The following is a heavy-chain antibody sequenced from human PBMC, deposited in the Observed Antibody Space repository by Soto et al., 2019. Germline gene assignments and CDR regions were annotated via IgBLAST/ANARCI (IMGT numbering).Heavy chain of an antibody. J-gene: IGHJ4*02. CDR3: GRRVSGSYDY. CDR2: ISSNGGTT. D-gene: IGHD1-26*01. V-gene: IGHV3-64*01. Sequence: EVQLAESGGGMVQPGGSLRLSCVASGFTFSSYDMDWVRQAPGKGLEYVSSISSNGGTTYYGNSVKGRFTISRDNSKNTLYLQMGSLRAEDMAVYYCGRRVSGSYDYWGQGTLVTVSS. CDR1: GFTFSSYD.